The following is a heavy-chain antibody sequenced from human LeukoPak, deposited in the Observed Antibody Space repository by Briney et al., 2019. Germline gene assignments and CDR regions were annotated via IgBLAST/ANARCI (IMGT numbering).Heavy chain of an antibody. Sequence: SVKVSCKASGGTFSSYAISWVRQAPGQGPEWMGGIIPIFGTANYAQKFQGRVTITADESTSTAYMELSSLRSEDTAVYYCARGYGDYPNWFDPWGQGTLVTVSS. J-gene: IGHJ5*02. CDR1: GGTFSSYA. CDR2: IIPIFGTA. V-gene: IGHV1-69*01. CDR3: ARGYGDYPNWFDP. D-gene: IGHD4-17*01.